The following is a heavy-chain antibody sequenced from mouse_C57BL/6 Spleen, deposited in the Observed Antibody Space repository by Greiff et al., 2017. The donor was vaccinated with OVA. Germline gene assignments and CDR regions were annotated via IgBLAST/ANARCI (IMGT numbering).Heavy chain of an antibody. D-gene: IGHD2-5*01. J-gene: IGHJ2*01. V-gene: IGHV1-82*01. CDR3: AREDGYSNFDY. Sequence: QVQLKQSGPELVKPGASVKISCKASGYAFSSSWMNWVKQRPGKGLEWIGRIYPGDGDTNYNGKFKGKATLTADKSSSTAYMQLSSLTSEDSAVYFCAREDGYSNFDYWGQGTTLTVSS. CDR2: IYPGDGDT. CDR1: GYAFSSSW.